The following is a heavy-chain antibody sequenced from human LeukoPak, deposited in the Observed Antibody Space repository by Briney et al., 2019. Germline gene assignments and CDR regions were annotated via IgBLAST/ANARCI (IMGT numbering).Heavy chain of an antibody. Sequence: GGSLRLSCAASGFTFSDYGMHWVRQAPGKGLEWVAFIHYAGRNKYYADSVEGRFSISRDNSKNTLYLQMNSLRAEDTAVYYCARRAGAYSHPYDYWGQGTLVTVSS. J-gene: IGHJ4*02. CDR3: ARRAGAYSHPYDY. CDR2: IHYAGRNK. D-gene: IGHD4/OR15-4a*01. CDR1: GFTFSDYG. V-gene: IGHV3-30*02.